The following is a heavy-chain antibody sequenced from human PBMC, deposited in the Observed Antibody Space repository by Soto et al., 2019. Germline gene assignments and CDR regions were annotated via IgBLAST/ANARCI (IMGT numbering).Heavy chain of an antibody. CDR1: GFTVSSNY. V-gene: IGHV3-53*04. Sequence: GGSLRLSCAASGFTVSSNYMSWVRQAPGKGLEWVSVIYSGGSTYYADSVKGRFTISRHNSKNTLYLQMNSLRAEDTAVYYCARGPIRDYYYYMDVWGKGTTVTVSS. CDR3: ARGPIRDYYYYMDV. D-gene: IGHD5-12*01. CDR2: IYSGGST. J-gene: IGHJ6*03.